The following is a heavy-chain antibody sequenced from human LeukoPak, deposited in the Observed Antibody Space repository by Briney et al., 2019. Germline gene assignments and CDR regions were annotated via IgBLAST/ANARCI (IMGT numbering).Heavy chain of an antibody. J-gene: IGHJ4*02. V-gene: IGHV1-8*01. D-gene: IGHD7-27*01. CDR3: ARGPPNCGFDY. Sequence: GPVKVSCKASGYTFTSYDINWVRQATGQQLEWMGWMNPNSGNTGYAQKFQGRVTMTRNTSISTAYMELSSLRSEDTAVYYCARGPPNCGFDYWGQGTLVTVSS. CDR1: GYTFTSYD. CDR2: MNPNSGNT.